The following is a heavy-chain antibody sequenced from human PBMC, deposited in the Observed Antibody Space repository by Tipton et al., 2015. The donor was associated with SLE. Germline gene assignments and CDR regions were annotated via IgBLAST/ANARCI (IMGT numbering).Heavy chain of an antibody. V-gene: IGHV3-48*01. Sequence: SLRLSCTASGFTFGDYAMSWVRQAPGKGLEWGSYISSSSSTIYYADSVKGRFTISRDNAKNSLYLQMNSLRAEDTAVYYCQGGSYSDAFDIWGQGTMVTVSS. CDR2: ISSSSSTI. CDR1: GFTFGDYA. CDR3: QGGSYSDAFDI. D-gene: IGHD1-26*01. J-gene: IGHJ3*02.